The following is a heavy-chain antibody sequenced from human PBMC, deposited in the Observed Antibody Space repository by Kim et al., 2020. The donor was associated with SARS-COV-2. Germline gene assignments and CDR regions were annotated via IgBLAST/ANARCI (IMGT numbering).Heavy chain of an antibody. CDR1: GDTVSGDSVA. Sequence: SQTLSLTCVISGDTVSGDSVAWNWIRQSPSRGLGWLGRTYYRSKWYNDYAVSVKGRITISPDTSKNQFSLQVNSVTPEDTAVYYCARDHQYSVDYWGQGTLVTVSS. J-gene: IGHJ4*02. V-gene: IGHV6-1*01. CDR3: ARDHQYSVDY. CDR2: TYYRSKWYN. D-gene: IGHD4-4*01.